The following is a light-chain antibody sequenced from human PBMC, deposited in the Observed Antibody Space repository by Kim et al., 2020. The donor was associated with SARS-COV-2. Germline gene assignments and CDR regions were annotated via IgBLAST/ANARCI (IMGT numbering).Light chain of an antibody. CDR1: QIISKY. Sequence: ASVGERVTITCRATQIISKYLNWYQQKPGQAPNLLIYAASSLQSGAPSRFIGSGSGTDFTLTISSLRPEDFATYYCQQSYATPFTFGPGTKVDIK. CDR2: AAS. CDR3: QQSYATPFT. V-gene: IGKV1-39*01. J-gene: IGKJ3*01.